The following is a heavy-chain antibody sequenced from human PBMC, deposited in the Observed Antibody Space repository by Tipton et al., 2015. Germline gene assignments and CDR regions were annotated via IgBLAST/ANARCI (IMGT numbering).Heavy chain of an antibody. CDR2: VFHSVNT. J-gene: IGHJ4*02. Sequence: TLSLTCDVSGYSISSGYYWSWIRQPPGKGLEWIGSVFHSVNTFHNPSLRSRVFISVDTSKNQFSLTVTSGTAADTAVYYCARSRYTVTPDSWGQGTLVTVSS. CDR3: ARSRYTVTPDS. CDR1: GYSISSGYY. V-gene: IGHV4-38-2*01. D-gene: IGHD4-17*01.